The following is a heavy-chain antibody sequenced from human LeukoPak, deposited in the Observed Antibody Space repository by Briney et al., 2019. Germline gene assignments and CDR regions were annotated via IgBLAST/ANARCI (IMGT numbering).Heavy chain of an antibody. D-gene: IGHD1-26*01. CDR1: GFTFEDYA. CDR3: ASGGSTRADY. J-gene: IGHJ4*02. Sequence: GGSLRLSCAASGFTFEDYAMHWVRQAPGKGMEWVSLISGDGGTTDYADSVKGRFTIARDNAKNTLYLQMNSLRNDDTSVYYCASGGSTRADYWGQGTLVTVSS. V-gene: IGHV3-43*02. CDR2: ISGDGGTT.